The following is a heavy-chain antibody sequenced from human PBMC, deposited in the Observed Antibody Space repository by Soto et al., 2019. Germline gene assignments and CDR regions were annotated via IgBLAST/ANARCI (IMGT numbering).Heavy chain of an antibody. CDR1: GGSIGGVGYS. J-gene: IGHJ5*02. V-gene: IGHV4-30-2*05. Sequence: SETLSLTCAVSGGSIGGVGYSWSWIRQPPGGGLEWIGYMYHSGTFLKSPSLKNHLTMSLDMSKNQFNLTHNTMTTADTADNYCARAQFYSGSGNYNNLMFDAWGQGIQVTVS. CDR2: MYHSGTF. CDR3: ARAQFYSGSGNYNNLMFDA. D-gene: IGHD3-10*01.